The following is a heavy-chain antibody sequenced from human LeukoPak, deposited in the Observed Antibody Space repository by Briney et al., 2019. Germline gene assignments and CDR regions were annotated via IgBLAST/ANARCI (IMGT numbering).Heavy chain of an antibody. CDR1: GYTFSGTGWY. J-gene: IGHJ4*02. CDR3: ARDGPAQMVDFDY. CDR2: IYPNNGAT. D-gene: IGHD3-10*01. Sequence: GASVKVSCKASGYTFSGTGWYLYWLRQAPGQGLECMGWIYPNNGATGYAQKLQGRVAMTRDTSISTAYMELSRLRPDDTAVYYCARDGPAQMVDFDYWGQGTLVTVSS. V-gene: IGHV1-2*02.